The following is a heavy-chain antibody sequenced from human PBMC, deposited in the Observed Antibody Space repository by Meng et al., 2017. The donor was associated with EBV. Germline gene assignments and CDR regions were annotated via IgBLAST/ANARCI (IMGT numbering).Heavy chain of an antibody. Sequence: QLQLQESGPGLVKPSETLSPTCTVSGGSISSSSYYWGWSRQPPGKGLEWIGSIYYSGSTYYNPSLKSRVTISVDTSKNQFSLKLSSVTAADTAVYYCARRGYSSSRTEFDPWGQGTLVTVSS. CDR1: GGSISSSSYY. CDR2: IYYSGST. J-gene: IGHJ5*02. D-gene: IGHD6-13*01. CDR3: ARRGYSSSRTEFDP. V-gene: IGHV4-39*07.